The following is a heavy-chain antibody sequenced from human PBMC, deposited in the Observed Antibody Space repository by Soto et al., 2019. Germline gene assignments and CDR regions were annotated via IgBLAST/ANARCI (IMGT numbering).Heavy chain of an antibody. CDR3: ARDPLWFGEIGYFDY. J-gene: IGHJ4*02. D-gene: IGHD3-10*01. V-gene: IGHV3-11*06. Sequence: SVKGRFTISRDNTKNSVFLHMSSLRADDTAVYYCARDPLWFGEIGYFDYWGQGALVTVSS.